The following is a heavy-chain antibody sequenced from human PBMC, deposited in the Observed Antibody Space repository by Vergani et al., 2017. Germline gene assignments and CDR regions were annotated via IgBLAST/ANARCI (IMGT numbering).Heavy chain of an antibody. CDR1: GFTFSSYS. V-gene: IGHV3-30-3*01. Sequence: QVQLVESGGGVVQPGRSLCLSCAASGFTFSSYSMHWVRQAPGKGRGWVAVISYDGSNKYNADSVKGRFTICSENSKNTLYLQMNRLRAEDTAVYYCARGASGEYVSSFDYWGQGTLVTVSS. J-gene: IGHJ4*02. CDR3: ARGASGEYVSSFDY. D-gene: IGHD4-17*01. CDR2: ISYDGSNK.